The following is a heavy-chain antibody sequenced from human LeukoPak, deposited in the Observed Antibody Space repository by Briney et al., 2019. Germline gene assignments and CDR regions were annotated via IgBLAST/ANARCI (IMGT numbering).Heavy chain of an antibody. Sequence: PSETLSFTCTVSGGSISSDAYRWGWIRQPPGKGLEWIGNIYYSGYTYYNPSLKSRVTISVDTSKNQLPLKLTSVTAADTAVYYCARLDWGSGGSGSFDYWGQGTLVTVSS. CDR3: ARLDWGSGGSGSFDY. CDR2: IYYSGYT. CDR1: GGSISSDAYR. J-gene: IGHJ4*02. V-gene: IGHV4-39*01. D-gene: IGHD7-27*01.